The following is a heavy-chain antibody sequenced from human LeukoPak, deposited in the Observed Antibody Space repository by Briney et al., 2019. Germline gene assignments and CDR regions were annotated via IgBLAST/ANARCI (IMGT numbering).Heavy chain of an antibody. J-gene: IGHJ3*02. CDR2: ISSSSSYI. CDR1: GFTFSSYS. Sequence: KPGGSLRLSCAASGFTFSSYSMNWVRQAPGKGLEGVSSISSSSSYIYYADSVKGRFTISRDNAKNSLYLQMNSLRAEDTAVYYCARDTTGYSSGEDAFDIWGQGTMVTVSS. CDR3: ARDTTGYSSGEDAFDI. D-gene: IGHD6-19*01. V-gene: IGHV3-21*01.